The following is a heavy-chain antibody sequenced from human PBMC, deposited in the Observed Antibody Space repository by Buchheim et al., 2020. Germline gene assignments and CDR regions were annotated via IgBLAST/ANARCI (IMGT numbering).Heavy chain of an antibody. V-gene: IGHV5-51*01. CDR2: IFPRDSDM. CDR3: VRGSGYCTNTRCYLFDY. D-gene: IGHD2-2*01. CDR1: GYTFTEYW. Sequence: EVQLVQSGAEVKKPGESLKISCNGSGYTFTEYWIGWVRQMPGKGLEWMGMIFPRDSDMRWSPSFQGQVTISADKPVSSAYLQWSSLKASDRAMYYCVRGSGYCTNTRCYLFDYWGQGTL. J-gene: IGHJ4*02.